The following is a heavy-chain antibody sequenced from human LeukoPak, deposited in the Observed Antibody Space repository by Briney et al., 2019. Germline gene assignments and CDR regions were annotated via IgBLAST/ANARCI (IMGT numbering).Heavy chain of an antibody. CDR1: GYTFTSYY. CDR3: ARDRKLRLGELSIPPPAYYSYMAV. CDR2: INPSGGST. J-gene: IGHJ6*03. D-gene: IGHD3-16*02. Sequence: ASVKVSCKASGYTFTSYYMHWVRQAPGQGLEWMGIINPSGGSTSYAQKFQGRVTMTRDTSTSTVYMERSSLRSEDPAVYYCARDRKLRLGELSIPPPAYYSYMAVSGKGTTVTLSS. V-gene: IGHV1-46*01.